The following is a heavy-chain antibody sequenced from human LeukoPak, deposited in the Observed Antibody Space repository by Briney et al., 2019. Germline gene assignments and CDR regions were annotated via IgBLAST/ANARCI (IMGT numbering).Heavy chain of an antibody. Sequence: SETLSLTCTVSGGSISSYYWSWIRQPPGKGLEWIGYIYYSGSTNYNPSLKSRVTISVDASKNQFSLKLSSVTAADTAVYYCARMGDWFDPWGQGTLVTVSS. D-gene: IGHD3-16*01. J-gene: IGHJ5*02. V-gene: IGHV4-59*08. CDR1: GGSISSYY. CDR2: IYYSGST. CDR3: ARMGDWFDP.